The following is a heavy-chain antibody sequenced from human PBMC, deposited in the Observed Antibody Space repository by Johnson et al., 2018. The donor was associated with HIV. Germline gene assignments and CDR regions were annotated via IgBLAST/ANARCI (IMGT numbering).Heavy chain of an antibody. CDR2: IKSKTDGGTT. CDR3: STDQAGDYVWGSYRYAFDI. Sequence: VQLVESGGGLVKPGGSLRLSCSASGFTFSSAWMSWVRQAPGKGLEWVGRIKSKTDGGTTDYAAPVKGRLTISRDDSKNALFLQMNSLKTEDTAVYFCSTDQAGDYVWGSYRYAFDIWGQGTKVTVSS. D-gene: IGHD3-16*02. J-gene: IGHJ3*02. CDR1: GFTFSSAW. V-gene: IGHV3-15*01.